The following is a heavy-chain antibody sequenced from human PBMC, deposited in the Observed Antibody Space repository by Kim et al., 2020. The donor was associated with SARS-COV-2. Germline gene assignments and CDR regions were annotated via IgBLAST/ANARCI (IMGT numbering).Heavy chain of an antibody. V-gene: IGHV1-2*02. CDR2: INPNSGGT. Sequence: ASVKVSCKASGYTFTGYYMHWVRQAPGQGLEWMGWINPNSGGTNYAQKFQGRVTMTRDTSISTAYMELSRLRSDDTAVYYCARVEGYCSSTSCYMMDFQHWGQGTLVTVSS. CDR3: ARVEGYCSSTSCYMMDFQH. CDR1: GYTFTGYY. J-gene: IGHJ1*01. D-gene: IGHD2-2*02.